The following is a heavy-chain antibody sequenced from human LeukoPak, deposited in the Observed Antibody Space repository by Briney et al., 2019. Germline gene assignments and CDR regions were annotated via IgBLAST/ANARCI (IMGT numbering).Heavy chain of an antibody. CDR3: ARDPKYYYDSSGSLGVGY. D-gene: IGHD3-22*01. V-gene: IGHV4-30-4*08. J-gene: IGHJ4*02. Sequence: SETLSLTCTVSGGSISSGDYYWSWIRQPPGKGLEWIGYIYYSGSTYYNPSLKSRVTISVDTSKNQFSLKLSSVTAADTAVYYCARDPKYYYDSSGSLGVGYWGQGTLVTVSS. CDR1: GGSISSGDYY. CDR2: IYYSGST.